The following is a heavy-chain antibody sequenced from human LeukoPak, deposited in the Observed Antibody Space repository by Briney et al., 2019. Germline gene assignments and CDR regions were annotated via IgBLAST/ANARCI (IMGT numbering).Heavy chain of an antibody. CDR2: ISGSGGST. CDR1: GFTFSSYG. Sequence: PGGSLRLSCAASGFTFSSYGMSWVRQAPGKGLEWVSAISGSGGSTYYADSVKGRFTISRDNSKNTLYLQMNSLRAEDTAVYYCAKGVVVVPAKYYFGYWGQGTLVTVSS. CDR3: AKGVVVVPAKYYFGY. V-gene: IGHV3-23*01. D-gene: IGHD2-15*01. J-gene: IGHJ4*02.